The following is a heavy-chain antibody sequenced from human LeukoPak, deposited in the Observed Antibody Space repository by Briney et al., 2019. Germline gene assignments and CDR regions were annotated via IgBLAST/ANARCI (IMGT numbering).Heavy chain of an antibody. J-gene: IGHJ4*02. CDR1: GGSISSYN. CDR2: IYYNCSS. D-gene: IGHD3-10*01. CDR3: ARAESRFGRTKGGQGYDY. V-gene: IGHV4-59*01. Sequence: PETLSLTCTVSGGSISSYNWNWIRQPPRQGQELMGYIYYNCSSNYNPSLKSRVTISVDTSKNPCSLKLSSVTAADTAVYYCARAESRFGRTKGGQGYDYWGQGTLVTVSS.